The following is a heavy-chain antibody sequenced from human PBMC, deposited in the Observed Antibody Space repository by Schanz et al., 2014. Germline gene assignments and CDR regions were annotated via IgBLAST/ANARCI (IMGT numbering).Heavy chain of an antibody. Sequence: QVHLQQWGAGLLQPSETLSLTCGVGGVSFSFYYWRWVRQPPGKGLEWIGEVHPSGTPNYNPSLSYRVTMSVDASKNQFPLKLTSVTAADTAVYYCARGQDHAKTGDLWGRGTLVTISS. J-gene: IGHJ5*02. D-gene: IGHD2-2*01. CDR3: ARGQDHAKTGDL. CDR2: VHPSGTP. CDR1: GVSFSFYY. V-gene: IGHV4-34*02.